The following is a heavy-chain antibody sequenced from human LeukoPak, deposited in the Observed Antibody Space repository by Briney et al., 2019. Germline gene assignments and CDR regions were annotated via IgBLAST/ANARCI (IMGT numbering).Heavy chain of an antibody. V-gene: IGHV1-69*04. CDR2: IIPILGIA. CDR1: GGTFSSYA. CDR3: ARESGQQPDAFDI. J-gene: IGHJ3*02. Sequence: SVKVSCKASGGTFSSYAISWVRQAPGQGLEWMGRIIPILGIANYAQKFQGRVTITTDESTSTAYMELSSLRSEDTAVYYCARESGQQPDAFDIWGQGTMVTVSS. D-gene: IGHD6-13*01.